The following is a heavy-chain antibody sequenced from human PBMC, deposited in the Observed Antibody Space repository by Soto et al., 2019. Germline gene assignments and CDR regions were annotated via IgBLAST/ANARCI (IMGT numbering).Heavy chain of an antibody. CDR1: GFTFSTHD. J-gene: IGHJ4*02. Sequence: QLLESGGGLVQPGGSLRVSCAASGFTFSTHDMSWVRQAPGKGLEWVSTMSTSGGTYYADSVKGRFTISRDNSKKTLYLQMNSLRAEDTAVYYCAKGLDTGWYFFDHWGQGTLVTFSS. CDR3: AKGLDTGWYFFDH. V-gene: IGHV3-23*01. CDR2: MSTSGGT. D-gene: IGHD6-19*01.